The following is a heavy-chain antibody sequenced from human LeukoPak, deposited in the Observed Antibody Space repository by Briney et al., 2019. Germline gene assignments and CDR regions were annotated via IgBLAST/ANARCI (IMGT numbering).Heavy chain of an antibody. V-gene: IGHV4-30-4*01. CDR2: IYYSGTT. D-gene: IGHD4-17*01. CDR3: ASGDYGAFDI. CDR1: GGSISSGDYY. Sequence: SQTLSLTCTVSGGSISSGDYYWSWIRQTPGKGLEWIGYIYYSGTTYYNPSLKSRVTILIDTSKNQFSLKLSSVTAADTAVYYCASGDYGAFDIWGQGTMVTVSS. J-gene: IGHJ3*02.